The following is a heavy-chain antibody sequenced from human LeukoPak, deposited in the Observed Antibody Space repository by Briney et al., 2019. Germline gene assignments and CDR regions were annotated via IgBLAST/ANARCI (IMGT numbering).Heavy chain of an antibody. J-gene: IGHJ4*02. CDR3: ARGVGATFAGSWGYYFDY. D-gene: IGHD1-26*01. CDR2: ISTSSSYI. V-gene: IGHV3-21*01. CDR1: GFTFSRYA. Sequence: GGSLRLSCAASGFTFSRYAMNWVRQAPGKGLEWVSSISTSSSYIYYADSVKGRFTISRDNSKNTLYLQMNSLRAEDTAVYYCARGVGATFAGSWGYYFDYWGQGTLVTVSS.